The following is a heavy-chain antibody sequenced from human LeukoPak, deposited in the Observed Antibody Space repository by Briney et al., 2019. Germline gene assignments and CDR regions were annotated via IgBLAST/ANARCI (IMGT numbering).Heavy chain of an antibody. D-gene: IGHD3-10*01. CDR2: IKQDGSEK. CDR1: GFTFSSYW. CDR3: AGPQDYASGSY. J-gene: IGHJ4*02. Sequence: GGSLRLSCAASGFTFSSYWMSWVRQAPGRGLEWVANIKQDGSEKYYVDSVKGRFIISRDNAENSLFLHMNSLRAEDTAVYYCAGPQDYASGSYWGQGTLVTVSS. V-gene: IGHV3-7*01.